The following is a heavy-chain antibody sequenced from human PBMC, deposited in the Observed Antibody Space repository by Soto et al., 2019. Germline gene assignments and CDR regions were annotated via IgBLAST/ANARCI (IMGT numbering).Heavy chain of an antibody. CDR1: GLXFSRYT. J-gene: IGHJ4*02. Sequence: GXPRLSCISSGLXFSRYTMNWVRHAPGNGLEWVASISSTSTYVYYGDFVKGRFSIAIHNAKNSLYLQMDSLRDEDTALYYCASEYCTGNSCYSRIFDYWGQGKLCTVS. D-gene: IGHD3-22*01. V-gene: IGHV3-21*01. CDR2: ISSTSTYV. CDR3: ASEYCTGNSCYSRIFDY.